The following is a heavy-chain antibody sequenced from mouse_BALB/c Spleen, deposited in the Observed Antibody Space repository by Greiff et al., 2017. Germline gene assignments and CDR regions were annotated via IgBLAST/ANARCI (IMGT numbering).Heavy chain of an antibody. Sequence: VQLQQSGAELAKPGASVKMSCKASGYTFTSYWMHWVKQRPGQGLEWIGYINPSTGYTEYNQKFKDKATLTADKSSSTAYMQLSSLTSEDSAVYYCARKRYWAMDYGGQGTSVTVSS. D-gene: IGHD2-14*01. CDR1: GYTFTSYW. CDR2: INPSTGYT. CDR3: ARKRYWAMDY. J-gene: IGHJ4*01. V-gene: IGHV1-7*01.